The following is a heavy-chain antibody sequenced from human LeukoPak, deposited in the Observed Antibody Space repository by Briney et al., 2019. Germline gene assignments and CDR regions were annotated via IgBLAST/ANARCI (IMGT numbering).Heavy chain of an antibody. V-gene: IGHV4-38-2*01. D-gene: IGHD4-17*01. CDR3: ARLSTVTKEYYFDY. CDR2: IYHSGYT. J-gene: IGHJ4*02. Sequence: PSETLSLTCAVSGYSISSGYYWGWIRQPPGKGLGWIGSIYHSGYTYFNPSLKSRVTISVDTSKNQFSLKLSSVTAADTAVYYCARLSTVTKEYYFDYWGQGTLVTVSS. CDR1: GYSISSGYY.